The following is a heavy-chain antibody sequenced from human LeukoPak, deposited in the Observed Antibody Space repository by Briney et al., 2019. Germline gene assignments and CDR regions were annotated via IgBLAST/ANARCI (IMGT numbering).Heavy chain of an antibody. CDR1: GYTFTSYD. CDR2: MNPNSGNT. D-gene: IGHD4-23*01. J-gene: IGHJ3*02. V-gene: IGHV1-8*01. Sequence: ASVKVSCKASGYTFTSYDINWVRQATGQGLEWMGWMNPNSGNTGYAQKLQGRVTMTRNTSISTAYMELSSLRSEDTAVYYCARPQYGGNSDAFDIWGQGTMVTVSS. CDR3: ARPQYGGNSDAFDI.